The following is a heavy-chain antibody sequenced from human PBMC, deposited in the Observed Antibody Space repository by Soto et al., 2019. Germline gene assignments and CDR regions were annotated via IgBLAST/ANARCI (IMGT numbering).Heavy chain of an antibody. CDR2: ISYDGSNK. CDR1: GFTFSSYA. V-gene: IGHV3-30-3*01. Sequence: LRLSCAASGFTFSSYAMHWVRQAPGKGLEWVAVISYDGSNKYYADSVKGRFTISRDNSKNTLYLQMNSLRAEDTAVYYCARDEEGLELWMGEVYWGQGTLVTVSS. CDR3: ARDEEGLELWMGEVY. J-gene: IGHJ4*02. D-gene: IGHD1-7*01.